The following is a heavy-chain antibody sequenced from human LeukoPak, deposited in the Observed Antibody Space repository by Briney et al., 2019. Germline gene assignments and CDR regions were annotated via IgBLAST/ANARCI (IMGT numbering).Heavy chain of an antibody. Sequence: SETLSLTCTVSVGSISSYYWSWIRQPPGKGLEWIGYIYYSGSTNYNPALKTRVTISVAPSKTQFSLKLTSVTAADSAVYYCATIKRGSIYGYFDFSGQGVLVTVSS. J-gene: IGHJ4*02. CDR2: IYYSGST. D-gene: IGHD5-18*01. CDR3: ATIKRGSIYGYFDF. V-gene: IGHV4-59*01. CDR1: VGSISSYY.